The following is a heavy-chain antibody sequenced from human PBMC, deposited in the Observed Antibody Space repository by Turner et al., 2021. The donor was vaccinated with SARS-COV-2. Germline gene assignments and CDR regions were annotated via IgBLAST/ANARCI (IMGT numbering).Heavy chain of an antibody. CDR1: GGSFSGYY. J-gene: IGHJ4*02. CDR3: SRGDDSRKSGLL. CDR2: IHPSGST. Sequence: QVHLQQWGAGLVKPSETLSLTCAVYGGSFSGYYWTWIRQPPGKGLEWIGEIHPSGSTYYNPSLKSRVTISQDTSKSQFSLNLSSVTAADTAVYHCSRGDDSRKSGLLWGQGTLVTVSS. D-gene: IGHD2-21*02. V-gene: IGHV4-34*01.